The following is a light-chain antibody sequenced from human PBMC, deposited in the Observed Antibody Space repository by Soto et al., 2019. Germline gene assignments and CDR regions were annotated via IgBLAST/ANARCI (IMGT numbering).Light chain of an antibody. Sequence: ETVLTQSPATLSLSPGERATLSCRANQSISSFLAWYQQRPGQAPRVLIYDASKRATGVPARFSGSASGTDFTLTISNLDPEDSALYYCQQGSTWPPLFTFGPGTKVHIK. J-gene: IGKJ3*01. CDR2: DAS. CDR3: QQGSTWPPLFT. CDR1: QSISSF. V-gene: IGKV3-11*01.